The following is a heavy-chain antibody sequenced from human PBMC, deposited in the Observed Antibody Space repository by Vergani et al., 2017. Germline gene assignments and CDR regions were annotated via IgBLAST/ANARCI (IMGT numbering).Heavy chain of an antibody. CDR1: GFTFSSYA. CDR2: ISGSGVGT. Sequence: EVQLLESGGGLVQPGGSLRLSCAASGFTFSSYAMSWVRQAPGKGLEWVSAISGSGVGTYYADSVKGRFTLSRDNSKNTLYLQMNSLRAEDTAVYYCAKDLRSGSYPYWGQGTLVTVSS. CDR3: AKDLRSGSYPY. V-gene: IGHV3-23*01. J-gene: IGHJ4*02. D-gene: IGHD3-10*01.